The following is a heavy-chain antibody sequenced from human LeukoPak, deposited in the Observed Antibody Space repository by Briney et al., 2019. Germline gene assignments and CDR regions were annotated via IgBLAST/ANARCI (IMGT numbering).Heavy chain of an antibody. D-gene: IGHD7-27*01. CDR1: GFTFSSYG. Sequence: PGGSLRLSCAASGFTFSSYGMHWVRQAPGKGLEWVAVIWYDGSNKFYADSVKGRFTISRDNSKNTLYLQMNSLRDEDTAVYYCAREVKRTGDLARRSYYYYYYMDVRGKGTTVTVSS. J-gene: IGHJ6*03. CDR2: IWYDGSNK. V-gene: IGHV3-33*01. CDR3: AREVKRTGDLARRSYYYYYYMDV.